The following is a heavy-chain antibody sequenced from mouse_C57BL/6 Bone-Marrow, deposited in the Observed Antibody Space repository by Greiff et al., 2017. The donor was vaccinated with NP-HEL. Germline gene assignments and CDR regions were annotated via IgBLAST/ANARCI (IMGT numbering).Heavy chain of an antibody. Sequence: EVKLVESGGDLVKPGGSLKLSCAASGFTFSSYGMSWVRQTPDKRLEWVATISSGGSYTYYPDSVKGRFTISRDNAKNTLYLQMSSLKSEDTAMYYCARRGDGPTWGYWGQGTTLTVSS. CDR1: GFTFSSYG. CDR3: ARRGDGPTWGY. CDR2: ISSGGSYT. V-gene: IGHV5-6*02. D-gene: IGHD2-3*01. J-gene: IGHJ2*01.